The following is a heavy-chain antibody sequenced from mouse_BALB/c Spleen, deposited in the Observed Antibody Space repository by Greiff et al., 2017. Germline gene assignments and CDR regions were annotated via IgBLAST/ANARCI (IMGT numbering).Heavy chain of an antibody. V-gene: IGHV1S22*01. J-gene: IGHJ2*01. CDR3: TRGYYVYFDY. D-gene: IGHD1-1*02. CDR2: IYPGSGST. Sequence: LQQPGSELVRPGASVKLSCKASGYTFTSYWMHWVKQRPGQGLEWIGNIYPGSGSTNYDEKFKSKATLTVDTSSSTAYMQLSSLTSEDSAVYYCTRGYYVYFDYWGQGTTLTVPS. CDR1: GYTFTSYW.